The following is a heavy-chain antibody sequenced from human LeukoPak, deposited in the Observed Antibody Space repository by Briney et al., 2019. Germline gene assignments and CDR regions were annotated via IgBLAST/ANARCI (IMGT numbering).Heavy chain of an antibody. CDR1: GGSFSGYY. CDR2: INHSGST. Sequence: SETLSLTCAVYGGSFSGYYWSWIRQPPGKGLEWIGEINHSGSTNYNPSLKSRVTMSLDTSKNQFSLKLSSVTAADTAVYYCARNNGHFFDYWGQGTLVTVSS. CDR3: ARNNGHFFDY. J-gene: IGHJ4*02. D-gene: IGHD1/OR15-1a*01. V-gene: IGHV4-34*01.